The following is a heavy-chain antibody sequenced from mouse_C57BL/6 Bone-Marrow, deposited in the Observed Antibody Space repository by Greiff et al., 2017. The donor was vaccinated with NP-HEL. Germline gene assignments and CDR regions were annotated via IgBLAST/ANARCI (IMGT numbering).Heavy chain of an antibody. CDR1: GFNIKDYY. V-gene: IGHV14-1*01. CDR3: TSYYGSSYAMDY. D-gene: IGHD1-1*01. Sequence: VQLQQSGAEPVRPGASVKLSCTASGFNIKDYYMHWVKQRPEQGLEWIGRIDPEDGDTEYAPKFQGKATMTADTSSNTAYLQLSSLTSEDTAVYYCTSYYGSSYAMDYWGQGTSVTVSS. CDR2: IDPEDGDT. J-gene: IGHJ4*01.